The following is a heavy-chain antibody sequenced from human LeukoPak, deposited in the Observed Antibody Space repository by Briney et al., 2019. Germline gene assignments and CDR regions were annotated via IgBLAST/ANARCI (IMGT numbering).Heavy chain of an antibody. V-gene: IGHV1-18*01. D-gene: IGHD6-19*01. CDR2: ISPYDGNT. Sequence: ASVKLSCTASGYTFTSYGISWVRQAPGQGLEWMGWISPYDGNTRYAQKFQGRVAMTTDTSTSTAYMELTGLRFNDTAVYYCARAGSGSGWYFDSCGQGTLVTVSS. J-gene: IGHJ4*02. CDR1: GYTFTSYG. CDR3: ARAGSGSGWYFDS.